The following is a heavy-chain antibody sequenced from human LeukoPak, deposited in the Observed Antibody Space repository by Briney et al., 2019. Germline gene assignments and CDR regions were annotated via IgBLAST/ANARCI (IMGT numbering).Heavy chain of an antibody. V-gene: IGHV3-53*05. CDR2: IYSGGST. CDR3: VKDLMGGSYVSVD. J-gene: IGHJ4*02. D-gene: IGHD1-26*01. CDR1: GFSVSSSY. Sequence: GGSLRLSCAASGFSVSSSYMSWVRQAPGKRLECVSVIYSGGSTYYADSVKGRFTISRDKSKNTLYLQMSSLRAEDTAVYYCVKDLMGGSYVSVDWGQGTLVTVSS.